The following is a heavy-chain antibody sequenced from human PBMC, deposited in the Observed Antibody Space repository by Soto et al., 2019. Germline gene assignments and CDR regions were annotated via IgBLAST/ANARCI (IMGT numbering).Heavy chain of an antibody. J-gene: IGHJ4*02. CDR3: ARVEVPGTTVYLH. Sequence: PSETLSLTCTVSGGSISGSSYYWGWIRQPPGKGLEWIGNIYFSGITYYNPSLKSRVTISVDTSKNQFSLKLTSVTAADTAVYYCARVEVPGTTVYLHWGQGTLVTVSS. CDR2: IYFSGIT. V-gene: IGHV4-39*01. CDR1: GGSISGSSYY. D-gene: IGHD1-1*01.